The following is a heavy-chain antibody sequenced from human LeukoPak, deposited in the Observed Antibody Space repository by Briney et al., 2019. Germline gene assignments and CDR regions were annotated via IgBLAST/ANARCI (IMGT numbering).Heavy chain of an antibody. V-gene: IGHV1-69*01. D-gene: IGHD6-19*01. CDR3: ASRFSGWVGAFDI. J-gene: IGHJ3*02. Sequence: SVKVPCKASGGTFSSYAISWVRQAPGQGLEWMGGIIPIFGTANYAQKFQGRVTITADESTSTAYMELSSLRSEDTAVYYCASRFSGWVGAFDIWGQGTMVTVSS. CDR2: IIPIFGTA. CDR1: GGTFSSYA.